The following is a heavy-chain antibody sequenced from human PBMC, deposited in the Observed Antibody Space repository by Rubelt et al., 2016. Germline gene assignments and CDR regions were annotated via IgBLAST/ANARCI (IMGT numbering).Heavy chain of an antibody. V-gene: IGHV3-48*04. J-gene: IGHJ4*02. Sequence: EVQLVESGGGLVQPGGSLRLSCEASGFTFSSYNMNWVRQAPGKGLEWVSYISFSSSPISYAASVKGRFNISRDNAKNLLYLKMNSLRPEDTAIYYCARDPADYWGQGTLVTVSS. CDR1: GFTFSSYN. CDR2: ISFSSSPI. CDR3: ARDPADY.